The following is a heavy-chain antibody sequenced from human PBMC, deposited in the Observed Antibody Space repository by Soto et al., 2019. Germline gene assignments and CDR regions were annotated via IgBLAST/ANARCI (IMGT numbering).Heavy chain of an antibody. CDR1: GYTFTSYA. Sequence: ASVKVSCKASGYTFTSYAMHWVRQAPGQRLEWMGWINAGNGNTKYSQKFQGRVTITRDTSASTAYMELSSLRSEDTAVYYCARSLGRVAAAGPYYWGQGTLVTVSS. CDR2: INAGNGNT. J-gene: IGHJ4*02. CDR3: ARSLGRVAAAGPYY. V-gene: IGHV1-3*01. D-gene: IGHD6-13*01.